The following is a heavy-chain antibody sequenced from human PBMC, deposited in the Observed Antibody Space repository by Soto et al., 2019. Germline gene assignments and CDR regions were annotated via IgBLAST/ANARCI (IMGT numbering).Heavy chain of an antibody. CDR3: AAGGGLPLYY. Sequence: QLQLQESGSGLVKPSQTLSLTCAVSGGSISSGDYSWGWIRQPPGKGLEGIGYIYHSGSTYYNPSLKSGFPIAVDTSNNQFSPKLSSVTAADTAVYYFAAGGGLPLYYWGQGTLVTVSS. D-gene: IGHD5-12*01. V-gene: IGHV4-30-2*01. CDR1: GGSISSGDYS. J-gene: IGHJ4*02. CDR2: IYHSGST.